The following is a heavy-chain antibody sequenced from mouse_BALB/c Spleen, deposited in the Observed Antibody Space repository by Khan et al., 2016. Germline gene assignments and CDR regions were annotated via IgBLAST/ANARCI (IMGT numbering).Heavy chain of an antibody. CDR3: ARYYSGEAPWFAY. CDR2: IHYSGST. D-gene: IGHD1-1*01. Sequence: EVKLLESGPDLVKPSQSLSLTCTVTGFSITSDYSWHWIRQFPGNKLEWMGYIHYSGSTNYNPSLKSRISITRDTSKNQFFLQLNSVTTEDTATFYCARYYSGEAPWFAYWGQGTLVTVSA. CDR1: GFSITSDYS. J-gene: IGHJ3*01. V-gene: IGHV3-1*02.